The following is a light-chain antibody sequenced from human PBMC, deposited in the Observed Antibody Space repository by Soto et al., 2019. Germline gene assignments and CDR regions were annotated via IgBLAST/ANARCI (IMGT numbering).Light chain of an antibody. CDR1: QSVSSSY. CDR2: GAS. J-gene: IGKJ5*01. Sequence: EIVLTQSPGTLSLSPGERATLSCRASQSVSSSYLACYQQKPGQAPRLLIYGASSRATGIPDRFSGSGSGTDFTLTISRLEPEDFAVYYCKPYGRSPSTFGQGTRLESK. CDR3: KPYGRSPST. V-gene: IGKV3-20*01.